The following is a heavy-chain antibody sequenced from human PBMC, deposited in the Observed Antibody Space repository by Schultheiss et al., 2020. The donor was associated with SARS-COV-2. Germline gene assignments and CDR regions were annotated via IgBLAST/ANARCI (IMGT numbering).Heavy chain of an antibody. D-gene: IGHD6-13*01. V-gene: IGHV4-34*01. CDR1: GGSISSYY. Sequence: SETLSLTCTVSGGSISSYYWSWLRQPPGKGLEWIGEVNHSGSTNYNPSLKSRVTISVDTSRNQFSLRLSSVTAADTAVYYCARQRQQLVRYWGQGTLVTVSS. J-gene: IGHJ4*02. CDR3: ARQRQQLVRY. CDR2: VNHSGST.